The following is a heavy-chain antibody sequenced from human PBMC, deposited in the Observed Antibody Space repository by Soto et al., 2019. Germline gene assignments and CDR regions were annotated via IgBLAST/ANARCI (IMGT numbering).Heavy chain of an antibody. J-gene: IGHJ6*02. D-gene: IGHD2-15*01. V-gene: IGHV3-7*03. Sequence: GGSLRLSCAASGFTFSSYWMSWVRQAPGKGLEWVANIKQDGSEKYYVDSVKGRFTISRDNAKNSLYLQMNSLRAEDTAVYYCARDPGYCSGGSCYFSAYGMDVWGQGTTVTSP. CDR2: IKQDGSEK. CDR1: GFTFSSYW. CDR3: ARDPGYCSGGSCYFSAYGMDV.